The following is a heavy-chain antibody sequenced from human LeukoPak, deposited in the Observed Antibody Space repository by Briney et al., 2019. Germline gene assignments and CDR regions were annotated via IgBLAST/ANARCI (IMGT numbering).Heavy chain of an antibody. CDR1: GGSISSSSYF. J-gene: IGHJ4*02. D-gene: IGHD4-23*01. V-gene: IGHV4-39*06. CDR2: VYYSGST. Sequence: SETLSLTCSVSGGSISSSSYFWGWIRQPPGKGLEWIGSVYYSGSTYYNPSLKSRVTISVDTSKNQFPLKLNSVTAADTAVYYCARGSTTVVTPVDYWGQGTLVTVSS. CDR3: ARGSTTVVTPVDY.